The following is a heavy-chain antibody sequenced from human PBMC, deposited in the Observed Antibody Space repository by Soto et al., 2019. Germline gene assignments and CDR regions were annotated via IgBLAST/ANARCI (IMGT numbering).Heavy chain of an antibody. V-gene: IGHV3-30*18. Sequence: GSLRLSCAASGFTFSSYGMHWVRQAPGKGLEWVAVISYDGSNKYYADSVKGRFTISSDNSKNTLYLQMNSLRAEDTAVYYCAKDLRGLLDYWGQGTLVTVSS. J-gene: IGHJ4*02. CDR1: GFTFSSYG. D-gene: IGHD3-10*01. CDR3: AKDLRGLLDY. CDR2: ISYDGSNK.